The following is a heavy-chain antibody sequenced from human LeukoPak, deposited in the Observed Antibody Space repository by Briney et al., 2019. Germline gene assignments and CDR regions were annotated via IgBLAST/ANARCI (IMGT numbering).Heavy chain of an antibody. Sequence: GGSLRLSCAASGFTFSSYEMNWVRQAPGKGLEWVSYISSSGSTIYYADSVKGRFTISRDSAKNSLYLQMNSLRAEDTAVYYCARVFKGEPNQLWFGHMYYFDYWGQGTLVTVSS. V-gene: IGHV3-48*03. D-gene: IGHD3-10*01. J-gene: IGHJ4*02. CDR2: ISSSGSTI. CDR1: GFTFSSYE. CDR3: ARVFKGEPNQLWFGHMYYFDY.